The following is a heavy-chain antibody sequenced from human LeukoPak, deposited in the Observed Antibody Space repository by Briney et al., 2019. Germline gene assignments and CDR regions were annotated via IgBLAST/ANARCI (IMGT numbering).Heavy chain of an antibody. Sequence: SETLSLTCAVSGGSISSGGYSWSWIRQPPGKGLEWIGYIYHSGSTYYNPSLKSRVTISVDRSKNQFSLKLSSVTAADTAVYYCARAMVRGGGPFDYWGQGTLVTVSS. CDR1: GGSISSGGYS. CDR3: ARAMVRGGGPFDY. CDR2: IYHSGST. V-gene: IGHV4-30-2*01. J-gene: IGHJ4*02. D-gene: IGHD3-10*01.